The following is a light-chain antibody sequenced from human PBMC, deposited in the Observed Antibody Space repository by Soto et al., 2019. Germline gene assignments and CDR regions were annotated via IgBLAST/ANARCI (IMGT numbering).Light chain of an antibody. CDR1: RSNIGNNA. CDR2: DND. Sequence: QSVLTQPPSVSAAPGQKVTVSCSGSRSNIGNNAVAWYQHLPGTAPKLLIYDNDKRPSGISDRFSVSKSGTSATLAITGLQTGDEADYYCETWDSSLSAGVFGGGTKLTVL. CDR3: ETWDSSLSAGV. V-gene: IGLV1-51*01. J-gene: IGLJ3*02.